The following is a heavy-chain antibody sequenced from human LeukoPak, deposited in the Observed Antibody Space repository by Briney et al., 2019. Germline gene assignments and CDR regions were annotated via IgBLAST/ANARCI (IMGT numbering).Heavy chain of an antibody. V-gene: IGHV3-30-3*01. CDR3: ASVPSSTSTWSWFDP. Sequence: PGRSLRLSCAASGFTFSSYAMHWVRQAPGKGLEWVAVISYDGSNKYYADSVKGRFTISRDNSKNTLYLEMNSLRAEDTAVYYCASVPSSTSTWSWFDPWGQGTLVTVSS. J-gene: IGHJ5*02. CDR2: ISYDGSNK. D-gene: IGHD2-2*01. CDR1: GFTFSSYA.